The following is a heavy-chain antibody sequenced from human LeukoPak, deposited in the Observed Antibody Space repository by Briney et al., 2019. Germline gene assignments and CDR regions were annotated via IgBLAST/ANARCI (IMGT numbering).Heavy chain of an antibody. D-gene: IGHD2/OR15-2a*01. CDR2: IKEDGGEK. Sequence: GGSLRLSCVASSFRFSSYWLTWVRQAPGKGLEWVASIKEDGGEKYYVDSVKGRFTISRDSARMSMFLQMNSLRDDVTAIYYCARADWPFCKSEICQRKGFYFDLWGQGTPVTVSS. CDR3: ARADWPFCKSEICQRKGFYFDL. CDR1: SFRFSSYW. J-gene: IGHJ4*02. V-gene: IGHV3-7*01.